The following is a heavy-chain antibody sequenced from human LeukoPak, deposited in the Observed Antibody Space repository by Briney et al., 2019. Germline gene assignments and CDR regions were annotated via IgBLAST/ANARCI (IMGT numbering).Heavy chain of an antibody. CDR1: GGSISSYY. CDR3: ASLLLQAGDAY. D-gene: IGHD1-26*01. V-gene: IGHV4-4*07. J-gene: IGHJ4*02. Sequence: PSETLSLTCTVSGGSISSYYWSWIRQPAGKGLEWIGRIYTSGSTHYNPSLKSRVTMSVDTSKNQFSLKLSSVTAADTAVYYCASLLLQAGDAYWGQGTLVTVSS. CDR2: IYTSGST.